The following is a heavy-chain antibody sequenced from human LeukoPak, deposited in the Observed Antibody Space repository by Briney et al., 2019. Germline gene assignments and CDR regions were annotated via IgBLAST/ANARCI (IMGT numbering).Heavy chain of an antibody. Sequence: GGSLRLSCAASGFTFSSYEMNWVRQAPGKGLEWVSYISSSGSTIYYADSVKGRFTISRDNAKNSLYLQMNSLRAEDTAVYYCARGRSITLLRGVAMSDGFDIWGQGAMVAVSS. CDR2: ISSSGSTI. J-gene: IGHJ3*02. V-gene: IGHV3-48*03. CDR3: ARGRSITLLRGVAMSDGFDI. D-gene: IGHD3-10*01. CDR1: GFTFSSYE.